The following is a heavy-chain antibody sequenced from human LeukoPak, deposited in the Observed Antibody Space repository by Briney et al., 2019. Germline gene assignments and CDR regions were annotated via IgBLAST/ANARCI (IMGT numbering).Heavy chain of an antibody. Sequence: SETLSLTCTVYGGSFSGSYWSWIRQPPGKGLEWIGDINHSGSTNYNPSLKSRVTISVDTSKNQFSLKLSSVTAADTAVYYCAMVATATIDYWGQGTLVTVSS. CDR3: AMVATATIDY. CDR2: INHSGST. CDR1: GGSFSGSY. D-gene: IGHD2-21*02. V-gene: IGHV4-34*01. J-gene: IGHJ4*02.